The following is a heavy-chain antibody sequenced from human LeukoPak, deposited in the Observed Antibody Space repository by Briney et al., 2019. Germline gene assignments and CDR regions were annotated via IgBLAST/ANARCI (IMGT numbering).Heavy chain of an antibody. J-gene: IGHJ6*03. CDR1: GGSVNSSDHY. V-gene: IGHV4-39*01. Sequence: PSETLSLTCTVSGGSVNSSDHYWGWIRQPPGKGLEWIGSIYYSGSTYYNPSLKSRVTISVDTSKNQFSLKLSSVTAADTAVYYCARLPILSYYDILTGLVYYYYMDVWGKGTTVTISS. CDR2: IYYSGST. CDR3: ARLPILSYYDILTGLVYYYYMDV. D-gene: IGHD3-9*01.